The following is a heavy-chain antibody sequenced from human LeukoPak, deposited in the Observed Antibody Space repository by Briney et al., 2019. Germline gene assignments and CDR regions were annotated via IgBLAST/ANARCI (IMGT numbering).Heavy chain of an antibody. CDR1: GGSISSGGYS. J-gene: IGHJ4*02. CDR2: IYHSGST. D-gene: IGHD3-3*01. Sequence: TSETLSLTCAVSGGSISSGGYSWSWIRQPPGKGLEWIGYIYHSGSTYYNPSLKSRVTISVDRSKNQFSLKLSSVTAADTAVYYCAAHPPYDFWSGYYRGVADYWGQGTLVTVSS. CDR3: AAHPPYDFWSGYYRGVADY. V-gene: IGHV4-30-2*02.